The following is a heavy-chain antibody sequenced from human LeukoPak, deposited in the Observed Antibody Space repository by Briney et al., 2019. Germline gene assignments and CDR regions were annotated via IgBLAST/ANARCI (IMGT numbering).Heavy chain of an antibody. Sequence: GGSLRLSCAASGFTFSSYAMSWVRQAPGKGLEWVSAISGSGGSTYYADSVKGRFTTSRDNSKNTLYLQMNSLRAEDTAVYYCAKAEEGYYYYYGMDVWGQGTTVTVSS. J-gene: IGHJ6*02. CDR2: ISGSGGST. V-gene: IGHV3-23*01. CDR1: GFTFSSYA. CDR3: AKAEEGYYYYYGMDV.